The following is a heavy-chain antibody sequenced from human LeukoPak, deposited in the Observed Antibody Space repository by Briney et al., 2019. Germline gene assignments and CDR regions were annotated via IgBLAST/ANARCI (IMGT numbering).Heavy chain of an antibody. CDR1: GGSIGGYY. V-gene: IGHV4-59*08. CDR2: IYVSGRS. CDR3: ARHGSGGHFDS. D-gene: IGHD2-15*01. Sequence: SETPSLTCTVSGGSIGGYYWSWIRQPPGKGLEWIGYIYVSGRSDYNPSLKSRVTISEDTSKNQFSLKLSSVTAADTAIYYCARHGSGGHFDSWGQGTLVTVSS. J-gene: IGHJ4*02.